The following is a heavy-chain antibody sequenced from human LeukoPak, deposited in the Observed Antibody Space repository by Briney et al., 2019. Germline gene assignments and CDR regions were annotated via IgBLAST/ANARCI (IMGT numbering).Heavy chain of an antibody. V-gene: IGHV4-4*09. CDR2: IYTSGST. D-gene: IGHD2-2*01. CDR3: ARRNGGCSSTSCYSYYFDY. Sequence: SETLSLTCTVSGGSISGYYWSWIRQPPGKGLEWIGYIYTSGSTNYNPSLKSRVTISVDTSKNQFSLKLSSVTAADTAVYYCARRNGGCSSTSCYSYYFDYWGQGTLVSVSS. J-gene: IGHJ4*02. CDR1: GGSISGYY.